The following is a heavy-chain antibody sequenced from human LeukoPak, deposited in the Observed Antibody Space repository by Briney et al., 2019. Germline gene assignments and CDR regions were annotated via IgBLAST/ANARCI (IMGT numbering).Heavy chain of an antibody. Sequence: SETLSLTCTVSGDSISSYYWSWIRQPPGKGLEWIGSIYHSGSTYYNPSLKSRVTISVDTSKNQFSLKLTSVTAADTAVYYCVRGPYGSGISNWFDPWGQGTLVIVSS. D-gene: IGHD3-10*01. CDR3: VRGPYGSGISNWFDP. CDR2: IYHSGST. V-gene: IGHV4-59*01. CDR1: GDSISSYY. J-gene: IGHJ5*02.